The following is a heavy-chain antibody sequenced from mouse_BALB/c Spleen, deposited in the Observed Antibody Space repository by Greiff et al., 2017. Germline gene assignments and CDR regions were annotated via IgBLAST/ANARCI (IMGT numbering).Heavy chain of an antibody. V-gene: IGHV1S56*01. CDR2: IYPGNVNT. CDR3: ARSGYGNSFAY. CDR1: GYTFTSYY. Sequence: QVQLQQSGPELVKPGASVRISCKASGYTFTSYYIHWVKQRPGQGLEWIGWIYPGNVNTKYNEKFKGKATLTADKSSSTAYMQLSSLTSEDSAVYFCARSGYGNSFAYWGQGTLVTVSA. D-gene: IGHD2-10*02. J-gene: IGHJ3*01.